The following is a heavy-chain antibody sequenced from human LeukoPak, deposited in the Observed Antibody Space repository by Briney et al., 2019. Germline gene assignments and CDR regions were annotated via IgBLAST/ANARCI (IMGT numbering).Heavy chain of an antibody. CDR2: IYYSGST. J-gene: IGHJ4*02. CDR3: ASRSSNWSGYRDTLDYFYS. V-gene: IGHV4-59*01. Sequence: SETLLLTCSVSGDSISSEHCSWIRQPPGKRLEWIGHIYYSGSTNYNPSLKSRVTISVDTSKHQFSLKLSSVTAADTAVYYCASRSSNWSGYRDTLDYFYSWGQGTLVTVSS. D-gene: IGHD3-3*01. CDR1: GDSISSEH.